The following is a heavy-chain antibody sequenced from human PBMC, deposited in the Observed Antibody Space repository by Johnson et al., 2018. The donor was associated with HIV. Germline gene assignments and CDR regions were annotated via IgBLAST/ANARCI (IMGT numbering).Heavy chain of an antibody. CDR3: ARVEWELGAFDI. CDR1: GFAFSDYY. J-gene: IGHJ3*02. D-gene: IGHD1-26*01. V-gene: IGHV3-11*04. CDR2: ISSSGSTI. Sequence: QVQLVESGGGLVKPGGSLRLSCVASGFAFSDYYMSWIRQAPGKGLEWVSYISSSGSTIYYADSVKGRFTISRDNAKKSLYLQMNSLRAEDTAVCYCARVEWELGAFDIWGQGTMVTVSS.